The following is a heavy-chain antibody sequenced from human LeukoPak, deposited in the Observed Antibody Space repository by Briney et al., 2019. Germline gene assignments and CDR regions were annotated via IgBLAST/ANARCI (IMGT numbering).Heavy chain of an antibody. D-gene: IGHD3-3*01. CDR3: ARGPEAEYYDFWSGPDY. J-gene: IGHJ4*02. CDR1: GGSVSSGSYY. V-gene: IGHV4-61*01. Sequence: SETLSLTCTVSGGSVSSGSYYWSWIRQPPGKGLEWIGYIYYSGSTNYNPSLKSRVTISVDTSKNQFSLKLSSVTAADTAVYYCARGPEAEYYDFWSGPDYWGQGTLVTVSS. CDR2: IYYSGST.